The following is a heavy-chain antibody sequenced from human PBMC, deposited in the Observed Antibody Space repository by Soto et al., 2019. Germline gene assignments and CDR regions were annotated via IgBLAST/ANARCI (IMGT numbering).Heavy chain of an antibody. J-gene: IGHJ4*02. V-gene: IGHV1-2*02. CDR2: INPNSGGT. Sequence: ASVKVSCKASGYTFSGYYMHWVRQAPGQGLEWMGWINPNSGGTNYAEKFQGRVTMTRDTSINTAYMELSRLRSDDTALYYCVRDSFLAAMDFWGQGTLVTVS. D-gene: IGHD2-2*01. CDR3: VRDSFLAAMDF. CDR1: GYTFSGYY.